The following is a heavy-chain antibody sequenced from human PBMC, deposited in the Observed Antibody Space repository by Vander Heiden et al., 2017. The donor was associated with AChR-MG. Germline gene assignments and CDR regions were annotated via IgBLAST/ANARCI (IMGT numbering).Heavy chain of an antibody. Sequence: EVQLVESGGGLVKPGGSLRLSCAASGFTFSSYSMNWVRQAPGKGLEWVSSISSSSSYIYYADSVKGRFTISRDNAKNSLYLQMNSLRAEDTAVYYCARDPASIGSPDHWGQGTLVTVSS. V-gene: IGHV3-21*01. D-gene: IGHD2-15*01. CDR1: GFTFSSYS. J-gene: IGHJ4*02. CDR2: ISSSSSYI. CDR3: ARDPASIGSPDH.